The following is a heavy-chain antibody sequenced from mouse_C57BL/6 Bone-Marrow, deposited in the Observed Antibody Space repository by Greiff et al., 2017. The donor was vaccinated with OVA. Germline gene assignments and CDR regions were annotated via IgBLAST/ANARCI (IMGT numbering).Heavy chain of an antibody. J-gene: IGHJ3*01. CDR3: SISGYGGFAY. CDR2: INPSSGYT. CDR1: GYTFTSYW. V-gene: IGHV1-7*01. Sequence: QVQLQQSGAELAKPGASVKLSCKASGYTFTSYWMHWVKQRPGQGLEWIGYINPSSGYTTYNQKFKVKATLTADKSSSTAYMQLSSLTYEDSAVYYCSISGYGGFAYWGQGTLVTVSA. D-gene: IGHD3-2*02.